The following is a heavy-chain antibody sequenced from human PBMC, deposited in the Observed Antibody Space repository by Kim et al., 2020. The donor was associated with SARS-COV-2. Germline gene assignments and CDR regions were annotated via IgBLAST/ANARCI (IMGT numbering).Heavy chain of an antibody. CDR3: ARLLGSGSYPIDY. D-gene: IGHD3-10*01. V-gene: IGHV5-51*01. J-gene: IGHJ4*02. Sequence: YSPSFQGQVTISADKSISTAYLQWSSLKASDTAMYYCARLLGSGSYPIDYWGQGTLVTVSS.